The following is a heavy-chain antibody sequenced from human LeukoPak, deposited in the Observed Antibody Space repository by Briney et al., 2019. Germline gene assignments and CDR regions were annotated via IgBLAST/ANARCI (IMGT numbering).Heavy chain of an antibody. V-gene: IGHV4-39*07. J-gene: IGHJ3*02. D-gene: IGHD3-10*01. CDR2: IYYSGST. Sequence: SETLSLTCTVSGGSISSSSYYWGWIRQPPGKGLEWIGSIYYSGSTYYNPSLKSRVAISVDTSKTQFSLKLSSVTAADTAVYYCARNDASGSYYNVAFDIWGQGTMVTVSS. CDR1: GGSISSSSYY. CDR3: ARNDASGSYYNVAFDI.